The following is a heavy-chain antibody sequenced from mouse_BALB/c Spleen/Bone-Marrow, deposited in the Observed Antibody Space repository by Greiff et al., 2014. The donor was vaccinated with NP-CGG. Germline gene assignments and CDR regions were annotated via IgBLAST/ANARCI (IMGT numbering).Heavy chain of an antibody. J-gene: IGHJ2*01. CDR2: FHPYNDDT. V-gene: IGHV1-47*01. D-gene: IGHD2-3*01. Sequence: VKLVESGAELVKPGASVKMSCKAFGYTFTTYPIEWMKQNHGKSLEWIGNFHPYNDDTKYNEKFKGKAILTVEKSSSTVYLELSRLTSDDSAVYYCARNDGYYGFDYWGQGTTLTVSS. CDR1: GYTFTTYP. CDR3: ARNDGYYGFDY.